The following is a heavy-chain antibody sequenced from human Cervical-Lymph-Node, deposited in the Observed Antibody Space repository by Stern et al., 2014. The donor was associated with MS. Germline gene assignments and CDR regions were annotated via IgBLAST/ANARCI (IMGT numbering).Heavy chain of an antibody. Sequence: EVQLVESGGGLVKPGGSLRLSCAASGFTFSNYNMHWVRQAPGKGLEWVSFISSSRSYIYYADSLKGRFTISRDNTKNSLFLQMNSLRAEDTAVYYCATEARTVAGAMDYWGQGALVIVSS. CDR3: ATEARTVAGAMDY. V-gene: IGHV3-21*01. J-gene: IGHJ4*02. CDR1: GFTFSNYN. CDR2: ISSSRSYI. D-gene: IGHD6-13*01.